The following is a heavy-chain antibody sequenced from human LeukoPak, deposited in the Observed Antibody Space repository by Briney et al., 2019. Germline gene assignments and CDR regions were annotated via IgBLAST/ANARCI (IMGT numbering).Heavy chain of an antibody. J-gene: IGHJ4*02. Sequence: SQTLSLTCAISGDSVSTNSAAWNWIRQTPSRGLEWLGRTYYRSKWYNDYAVSVKSRITVNPDTSKNQFSPQLKSVTPEDTAVYYCARGRKWGESGFDYWGQGTLVTVSS. CDR3: ARGRKWGESGFDY. V-gene: IGHV6-1*01. CDR2: TYYRSKWYN. D-gene: IGHD1-26*01. CDR1: GDSVSTNSAA.